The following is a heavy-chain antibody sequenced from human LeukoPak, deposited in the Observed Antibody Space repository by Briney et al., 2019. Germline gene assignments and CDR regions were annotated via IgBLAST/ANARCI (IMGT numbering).Heavy chain of an antibody. J-gene: IGHJ6*03. CDR1: GFIFSRYT. CDR2: ISRTSDYI. V-gene: IGHV3-21*04. Sequence: GGSLRLSCAASGFIFSRYTINWVRQAPGKGLEWVSSISRTSDYIHYADSVKGRFTISRDNSKNTLYLQMNSLRAEDTAVYYCAKDRLREKYYDYYMDVWGKGTTVTVSS. CDR3: AKDRLREKYYDYYMDV.